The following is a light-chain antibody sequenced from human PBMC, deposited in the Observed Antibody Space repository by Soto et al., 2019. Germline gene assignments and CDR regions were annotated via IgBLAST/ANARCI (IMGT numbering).Light chain of an antibody. J-gene: IGKJ1*01. V-gene: IGKV1-5*03. Sequence: DIQMTQSPSTLSASVGDRVTITCRASQSISSWLAWYQQKPGKAPKLMIYNASSFESGVPSRFSGRGSGTESTITISRLQADDFATYYCQQYNSYSLTFGEGTKVEIK. CDR3: QQYNSYSLT. CDR2: NAS. CDR1: QSISSW.